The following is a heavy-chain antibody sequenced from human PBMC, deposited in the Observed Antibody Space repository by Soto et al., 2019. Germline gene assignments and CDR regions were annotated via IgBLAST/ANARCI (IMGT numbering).Heavy chain of an antibody. CDR2: TSGSGGST. V-gene: IGHV3-23*01. CDR1: GFTFSSDA. J-gene: IGHJ6*03. CDR3: AKRGGYCSSTSCDDKYYYYYMDF. D-gene: IGHD2-2*01. Sequence: EVKLLESVGGLVQPGGSLRLSCAASGFTFSSDARSWVRQAPGKGLERVSATSGSGGSTYYADSVKGRFTISRDNPKNAMNQQMNSLRAEDTAVYYCAKRGGYCSSTSCDDKYYYYYMDFWGKGTTVTVSS.